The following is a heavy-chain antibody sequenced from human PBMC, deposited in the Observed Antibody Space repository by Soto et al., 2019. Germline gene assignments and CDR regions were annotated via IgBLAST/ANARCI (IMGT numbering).Heavy chain of an antibody. J-gene: IGHJ5*02. CDR2: INPSGGST. CDR3: ARDEDTGVGWFDP. CDR1: GYTFTSYY. V-gene: IGHV1-46*01. Sequence: ASVKVSCKASGYTFTSYYMHCVRQAPGQGPEWMGIINPSGGSTSYAQKFQGRVTMTRDTSTSTVYMELSSLRSEDTAVYYCARDEDTGVGWFDPWGQGTLVTVSS. D-gene: IGHD3-10*01.